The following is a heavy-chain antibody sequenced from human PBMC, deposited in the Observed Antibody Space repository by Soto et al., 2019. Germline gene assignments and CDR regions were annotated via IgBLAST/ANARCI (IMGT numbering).Heavy chain of an antibody. V-gene: IGHV4-39*01. J-gene: IGHJ3*02. CDR2: VYYTGIT. Sequence: QMHLQQSGPGLVKPSETLSLTCTVAGSSMSSSAYYWGWIRQPPGKGLEWIGSVYYTGITDYKSSLVSRVSISADTSTNQFSLRLTSLSAADTAIYFCARQGRPGYCTGGNCYPTFDIWGPGTMVTVSS. D-gene: IGHD2-15*01. CDR1: GSSMSSSAYY. CDR3: ARQGRPGYCTGGNCYPTFDI.